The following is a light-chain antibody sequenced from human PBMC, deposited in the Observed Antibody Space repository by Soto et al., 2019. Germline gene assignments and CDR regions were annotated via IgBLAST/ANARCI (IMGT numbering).Light chain of an antibody. CDR1: KLGDKY. CDR3: QAWGSSTGV. J-gene: IGLJ2*01. V-gene: IGLV3-1*01. Sequence: VLTQPPSVSVSPGQTASITCSGDKLGDKYACWYQQKPGQSPVLVIYQDSKRPSGIPERFSGSSSGNTATLTISGTQAMDEADYYCQAWGSSTGVFGGGTKLTVL. CDR2: QDS.